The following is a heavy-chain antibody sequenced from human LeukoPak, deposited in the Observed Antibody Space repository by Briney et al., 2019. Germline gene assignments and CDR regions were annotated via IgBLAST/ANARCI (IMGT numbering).Heavy chain of an antibody. J-gene: IGHJ4*02. Sequence: PGGSVTVSCKASGYTFTSYDINWVRQAAGQGLEGMGWMNHNSGNTGYAQKFQGRVTMTRNTSISTAYMELSSLRSEDTAVYYCARGDGVPPYYFDYWGQGTLVTVSS. D-gene: IGHD5-24*01. CDR2: MNHNSGNT. CDR3: ARGDGVPPYYFDY. V-gene: IGHV1-8*01. CDR1: GYTFTSYD.